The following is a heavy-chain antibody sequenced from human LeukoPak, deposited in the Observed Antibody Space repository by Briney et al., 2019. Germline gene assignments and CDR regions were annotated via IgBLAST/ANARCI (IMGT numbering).Heavy chain of an antibody. CDR3: ARDSGDRTVDY. CDR1: AFTFSSYW. CDR2: IKTDGSEK. J-gene: IGHJ4*02. V-gene: IGHV3-7*01. D-gene: IGHD3-10*01. Sequence: PGGSLRLSCAASAFTFSSYWMSWVRQDPGKGLEWVANIKTDGSEKYYVDSVKGRFTISRDNAKNSLYLQMNSLRAEDTAVYYCARDSGDRTVDYWGQGTLVTVSS.